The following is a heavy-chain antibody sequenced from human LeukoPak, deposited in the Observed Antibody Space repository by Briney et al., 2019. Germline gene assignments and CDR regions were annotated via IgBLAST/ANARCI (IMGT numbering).Heavy chain of an antibody. D-gene: IGHD6-13*01. V-gene: IGHV4-59*01. J-gene: IGHJ3*02. CDR2: IYYSGST. CDR1: GGSMIGYY. CDR3: ARDLDSRSSSWYGAFDI. Sequence: SETLSLTCTVSGGSMIGYYWSWIRQPPGKGLEWIGHIYYSGSTNYNPSLKSRVTISVDTSKNQFSLKLSSVTAADTAVYYCARDLDSRSSSWYGAFDIWGQGTMVTVSS.